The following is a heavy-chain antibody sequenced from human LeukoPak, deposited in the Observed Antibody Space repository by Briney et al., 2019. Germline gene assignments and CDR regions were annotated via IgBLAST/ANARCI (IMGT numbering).Heavy chain of an antibody. CDR1: SGPISNSY. J-gene: IGHJ4*02. CDR3: ARWNSGSSRYRVDY. D-gene: IGHD1-26*01. Sequence: SETLSLTCTVSSGPISNSYWSWIRQPPGKGLEWIGHIYSSGSTNYNPSLKSRVTLSIDTSRNQFSLKLSSVTAADTAVYYCARWNSGSSRYRVDYWGQGSLVTISS. CDR2: IYSSGST. V-gene: IGHV4-59*01.